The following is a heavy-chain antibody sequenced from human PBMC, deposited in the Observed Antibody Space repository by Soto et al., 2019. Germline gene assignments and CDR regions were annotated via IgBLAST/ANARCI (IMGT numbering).Heavy chain of an antibody. D-gene: IGHD3-10*01. Sequence: LSEPLSLTCTVSGGSISGYYWSWIRQPAGKGLEWIGRIYTSGSTNYNPSLKSRVTLSVDTSKNQFSLNLSSVTAADTAVYYCARLQFGEGFDYWGQGVLVTVAS. CDR1: GGSISGYY. J-gene: IGHJ4*02. CDR2: IYTSGST. V-gene: IGHV4-4*07. CDR3: ARLQFGEGFDY.